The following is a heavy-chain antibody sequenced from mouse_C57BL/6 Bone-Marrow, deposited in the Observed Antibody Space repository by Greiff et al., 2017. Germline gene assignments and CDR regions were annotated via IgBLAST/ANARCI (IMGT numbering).Heavy chain of an antibody. Sequence: EVQLQESGTVLARPGASVKMSCKTSGYTFTSYWMHWVKQRPGQGLEWIGAIYPGNSGTSYNQTFKGKAKLTAVTSASTAYMELSSLTNEDSAVYYCTRSITTVVATADYWGKGTTLTVSS. CDR2: IYPGNSGT. D-gene: IGHD1-1*01. V-gene: IGHV1-5*01. CDR1: GYTFTSYW. CDR3: TRSITTVVATADY. J-gene: IGHJ2*01.